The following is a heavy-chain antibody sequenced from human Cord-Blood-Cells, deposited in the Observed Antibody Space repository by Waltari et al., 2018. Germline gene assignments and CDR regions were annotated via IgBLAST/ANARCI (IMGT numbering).Heavy chain of an antibody. V-gene: IGHV3-74*01. CDR1: GFTFSSFW. CDR2: INSDGSST. D-gene: IGHD6-13*01. J-gene: IGHJ2*01. CDR3: AREGSSSYWYFDL. Sequence: EVQLVESGGGLVQPGGSLRLSCAASGFTFSSFWILWVRQAPGKGLVWVSRINSDGSSTSYADSVKGRFTISRDNAKNTLYLQMNSLRAEDTAVYYCAREGSSSYWYFDLWGRGTLVTVSS.